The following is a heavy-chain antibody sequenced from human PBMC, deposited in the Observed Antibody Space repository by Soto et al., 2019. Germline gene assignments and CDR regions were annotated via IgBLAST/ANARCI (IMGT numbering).Heavy chain of an antibody. CDR1: GYSFTSYW. V-gene: IGHV5-51*01. J-gene: IGHJ4*02. D-gene: IGHD6-13*01. CDR2: IYPGDSDT. CDR3: AKGRGGYSSSWYTFDY. Sequence: GESLKISCKGSGYSFTSYWIGWVRQMPGKGLEWMGIIYPGDSDTRYSPSFQGQVTISADKSISTAYLQWSSLKASDTAMYYCAKGRGGYSSSWYTFDYWGQGTLVTVSS.